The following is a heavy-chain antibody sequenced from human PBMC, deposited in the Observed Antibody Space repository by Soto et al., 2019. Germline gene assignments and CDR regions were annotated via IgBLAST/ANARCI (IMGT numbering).Heavy chain of an antibody. CDR3: ASTGYCSGGSCYPVSYYGMDV. D-gene: IGHD2-15*01. CDR1: GGTFSSYA. V-gene: IGHV1-69*13. Sequence: GASVKVSCKASGGTFSSYAISWVRQAPGQGLEWMGGIIPIFGTANYAQKFQGRVTITADESTSTAYMELSSLRSEDTAVYYCASTGYCSGGSCYPVSYYGMDVWGQGXTVTVYS. CDR2: IIPIFGTA. J-gene: IGHJ6*02.